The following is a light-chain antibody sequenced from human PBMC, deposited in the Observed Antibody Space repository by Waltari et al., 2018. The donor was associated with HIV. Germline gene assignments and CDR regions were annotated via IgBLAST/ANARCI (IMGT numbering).Light chain of an antibody. CDR3: QQYYSTTYT. Sequence: DIQMTQSPSSLSASVGDRVTTTCRASQGISNSLAWYQQKPGKAPKLLLYAASRLESGVPSRFSGSGSGTDYTLTISSLQPEDFATYYCQQYYSTTYTFGQGTKLEIK. V-gene: IGKV1-NL1*01. CDR2: AAS. J-gene: IGKJ2*01. CDR1: QGISNS.